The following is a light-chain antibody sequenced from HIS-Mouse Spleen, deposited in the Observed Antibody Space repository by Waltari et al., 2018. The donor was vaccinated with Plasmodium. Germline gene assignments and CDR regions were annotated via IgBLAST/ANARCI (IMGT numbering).Light chain of an antibody. CDR2: EVS. J-gene: IGLJ2*01. Sequence: QSALTQPASVSGSPGQSITISCTGTSSDVGGYNYVSWYQQHPGKAPKLMMYEVSKRPSGVFDRFSGSKSGNTASLTISGRQAEDEADYYCSSYTSSSTRVFGGGTKLTVL. CDR3: SSYTSSSTRV. V-gene: IGLV2-14*01. CDR1: SSDVGGYNY.